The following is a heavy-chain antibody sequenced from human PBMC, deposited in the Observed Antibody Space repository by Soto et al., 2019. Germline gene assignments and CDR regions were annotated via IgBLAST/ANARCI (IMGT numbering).Heavy chain of an antibody. CDR2: ISYDGSNK. D-gene: IGHD6-19*01. V-gene: IGHV3-30*18. CDR3: AKDQWLVEGRFNY. J-gene: IGHJ4*02. CDR1: GFTFSSYG. Sequence: LRLSCAASGFTFSSYGMHWVRQAPGKGLEWVAVISYDGSNKYYADSVKGRFTISRDNSKNTLYLQMNSLRAEDTAVYYCAKDQWLVEGRFNYWGQGTLVTVSS.